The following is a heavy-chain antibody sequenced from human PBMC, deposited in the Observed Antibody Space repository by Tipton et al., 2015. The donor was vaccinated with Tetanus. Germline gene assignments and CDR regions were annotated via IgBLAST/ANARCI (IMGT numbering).Heavy chain of an antibody. D-gene: IGHD2-21*02. CDR3: ARDHGVTAGSNYYYYGMDV. V-gene: IGHV3-74*01. Sequence: SLRLSCAASGFTFSSYWMHWVRQAPGKGLVWVSRINSDGSSTSYADSVKGRFTISRDNAKNTLYPQMNSLRAEDTAVYYCARDHGVTAGSNYYYYGMDVWGQGTTVTVSS. CDR2: INSDGSST. CDR1: GFTFSSYW. J-gene: IGHJ6*02.